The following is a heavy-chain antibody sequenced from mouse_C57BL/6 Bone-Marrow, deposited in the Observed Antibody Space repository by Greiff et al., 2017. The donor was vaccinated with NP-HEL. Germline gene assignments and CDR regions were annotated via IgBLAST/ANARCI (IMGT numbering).Heavy chain of an antibody. Sequence: EVQLQQSGPELVKPGASVKISCKASGYTFTDYYMNWVKQSHGKSLEWIGDINPNNGGTSYNQKFKGKATLTVDKSSSTAYMELRSLTSEDSAVYYCARCPIYYGSSFYYFDYWGQGTTLTVSS. CDR2: INPNNGGT. CDR1: GYTFTDYY. J-gene: IGHJ2*01. CDR3: ARCPIYYGSSFYYFDY. D-gene: IGHD1-1*01. V-gene: IGHV1-26*01.